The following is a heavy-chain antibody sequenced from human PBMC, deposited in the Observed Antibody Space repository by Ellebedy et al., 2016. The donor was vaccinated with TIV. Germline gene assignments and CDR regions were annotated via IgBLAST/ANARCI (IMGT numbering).Heavy chain of an antibody. J-gene: IGHJ4*02. D-gene: IGHD3-3*01. Sequence: PGGSLRLSCVASGFTFSSYAMSWVRQAPGKGLEWVSAISGSGGSTYYADSVKGRFTISRDNSKNTLYLQMNSLRAEDTAVYYCAKDHPPGRGRVVIQIFDYWGQGTLVTVSS. V-gene: IGHV3-23*01. CDR1: GFTFSSYA. CDR3: AKDHPPGRGRVVIQIFDY. CDR2: ISGSGGST.